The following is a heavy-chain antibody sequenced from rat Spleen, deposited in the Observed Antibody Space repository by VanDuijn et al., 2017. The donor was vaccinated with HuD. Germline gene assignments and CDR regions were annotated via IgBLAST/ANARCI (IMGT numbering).Heavy chain of an antibody. CDR2: INMDSRIT. V-gene: IGHV4-2*01. J-gene: IGHJ2*01. CDR1: GFNFNDYW. Sequence: EVQLVESGGGLVQPGRSLKLSCAASGFNFNDYWMGWVRQAPGKGLEWIGEINMDSRITKYTPYLKDKFTISRDNAKNILYLKMNKVESEDSAVYYCVREDAGINYWGQGVMVTVSS. D-gene: IGHD1-4*01. CDR3: VREDAGINY.